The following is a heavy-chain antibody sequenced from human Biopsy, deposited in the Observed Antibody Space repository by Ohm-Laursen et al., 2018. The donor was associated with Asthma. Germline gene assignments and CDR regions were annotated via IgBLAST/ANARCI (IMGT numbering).Heavy chain of an antibody. D-gene: IGHD3-22*01. CDR1: GGSITSSSYY. V-gene: IGHV4-39*01. Sequence: ETLSLTCTVSGGSITSSSYYWGWIRQPPGKGMEWIGSMYHSGSPYYHPSLKSRATISVDTSKNQLSLKMSSVTAADTAVYFCVRHQYSSSWSTFDYWGQGALVTVSS. J-gene: IGHJ4*02. CDR2: MYHSGSP. CDR3: VRHQYSSSWSTFDY.